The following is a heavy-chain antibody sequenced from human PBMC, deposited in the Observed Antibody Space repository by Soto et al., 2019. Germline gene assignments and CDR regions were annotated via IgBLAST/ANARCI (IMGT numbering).Heavy chain of an antibody. CDR2: IRFDGSEK. V-gene: IGHV3-33*01. Sequence: GGSLRLSCAASGFTFRNYGMHWVRQAPGKGLEWVAVIRFDGSEKYSADSVKGRFTISRDNSKNTMYLQMNSLRAEDTAVYYCARDREGYCRSTSCYDGMDVWGQGTTVTVSS. D-gene: IGHD2-2*01. J-gene: IGHJ6*02. CDR1: GFTFRNYG. CDR3: ARDREGYCRSTSCYDGMDV.